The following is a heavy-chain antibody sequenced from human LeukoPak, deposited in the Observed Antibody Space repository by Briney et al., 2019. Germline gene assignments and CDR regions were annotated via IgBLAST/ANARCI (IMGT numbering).Heavy chain of an antibody. J-gene: IGHJ6*02. V-gene: IGHV3-7*01. CDR2: IKEDVSEK. Sequence: GGSLRLSCVASGFSFNYYWMSWVRQAPGKGLEWVANIKEDVSEKYYVDSVKGRFTISRDNAKNSLSLQMDSLRVEDTAVYYCARDQYQVPYYSQYYGMDVWGQGTTVIVSS. CDR1: GFSFNYYW. CDR3: ARDQYQVPYYSQYYGMDV. D-gene: IGHD2-2*01.